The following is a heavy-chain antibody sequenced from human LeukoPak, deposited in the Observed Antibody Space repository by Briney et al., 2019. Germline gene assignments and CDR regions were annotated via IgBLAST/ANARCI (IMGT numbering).Heavy chain of an antibody. CDR1: GYSISSSSYY. CDR2: IYYSGST. Sequence: PSETLSLTCTVSGYSISSSSYYWGWIRQPPGKGLEWIGSIYYSGSTYYNPSLKSRVTISVDTSKNQFSLKLSSVTAADTAVCYCARHRSLSGSYFFDYWGQGTLVTVSS. D-gene: IGHD1-26*01. V-gene: IGHV4-39*01. CDR3: ARHRSLSGSYFFDY. J-gene: IGHJ4*02.